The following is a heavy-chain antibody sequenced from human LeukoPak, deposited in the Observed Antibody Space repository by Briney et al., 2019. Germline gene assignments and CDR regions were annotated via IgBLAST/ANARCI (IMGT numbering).Heavy chain of an antibody. V-gene: IGHV1-69*13. D-gene: IGHD5-18*01. CDR1: GGTFSSYA. CDR3: ARDRGYSYGDSDAFDI. Sequence: SVKVSCKASGGTFSSYAVSWVRQAPGQGLEWMGGIIPIFGTANYAQKFQGRVTITADESTSTAYMELSSLRSEDTAVYYCARDRGYSYGDSDAFDIWGQGTMVTVSS. J-gene: IGHJ3*02. CDR2: IIPIFGTA.